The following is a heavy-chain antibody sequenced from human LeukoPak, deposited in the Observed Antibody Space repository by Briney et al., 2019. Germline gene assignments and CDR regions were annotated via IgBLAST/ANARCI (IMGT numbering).Heavy chain of an antibody. CDR2: ISGSGGST. V-gene: IGHV3-23*01. J-gene: IGHJ4*02. Sequence: GGSLRLSCAASGFTFSSCAMSWVRQAPGKGLEWVSAISGSGGSTYYAGSVKGRFTISRDNSKNTLFLQMNSLRAEDTAVYYCTKGTYSSSPRDYWGQGTLVTVSS. CDR1: GFTFSSCA. CDR3: TKGTYSSSPRDY. D-gene: IGHD6-6*01.